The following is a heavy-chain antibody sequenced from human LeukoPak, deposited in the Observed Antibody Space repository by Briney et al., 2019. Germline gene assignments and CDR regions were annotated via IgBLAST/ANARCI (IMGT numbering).Heavy chain of an antibody. CDR3: ARMGIPSYYMYV. V-gene: IGHV4-30-4*08. Sequence: SQTLSLTCTVSGGSISSGDYYWSWIRQPPGKVLEWIGYIYYSGSTYYNPSLKSRVTISVDTSKNQFSLKLSSVTAADTAVYYCARMGIPSYYMYVWGKGTTVTVSS. CDR1: GGSISSGDYY. J-gene: IGHJ6*03. CDR2: IYYSGST. D-gene: IGHD2-21*01.